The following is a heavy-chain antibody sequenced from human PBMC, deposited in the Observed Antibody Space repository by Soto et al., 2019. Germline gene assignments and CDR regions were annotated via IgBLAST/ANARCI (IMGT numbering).Heavy chain of an antibody. V-gene: IGHV1-69*13. D-gene: IGHD5-12*01. J-gene: IGHJ6*02. CDR1: GGTFSSYA. CDR2: IIPIFGTA. CDR3: ARDKYGLPDYHYYGMDV. Sequence: GASVKVSCKASGGTFSSYAISWVRQAPGQGLEWMGGIIPIFGTANYAQKFQGRVTITADESTSTAYMELSSLRSEDTAVYYCARDKYGLPDYHYYGMDVWGQGTTVTVSS.